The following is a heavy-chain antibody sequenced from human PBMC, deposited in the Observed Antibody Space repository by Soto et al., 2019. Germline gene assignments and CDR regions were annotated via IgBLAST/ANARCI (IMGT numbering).Heavy chain of an antibody. Sequence: SVKVSCKASGGTFSSYASSWVRQAPGQGLEWMGGIIPIFGTANYAQKFQGRVTITADESTSTAYMELSSLRSEDTAVYYCASGSYDSSGYYYHYFDYWGQGTLVTVSS. CDR1: GGTFSSYA. CDR2: IIPIFGTA. J-gene: IGHJ4*02. D-gene: IGHD3-22*01. CDR3: ASGSYDSSGYYYHYFDY. V-gene: IGHV1-69*13.